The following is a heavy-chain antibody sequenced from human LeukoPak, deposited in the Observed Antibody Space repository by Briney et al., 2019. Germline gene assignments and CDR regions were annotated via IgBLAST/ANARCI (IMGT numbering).Heavy chain of an antibody. J-gene: IGHJ5*02. CDR3: AREARMTTIFSWFDP. CDR1: GFTFGSYS. Sequence: GGSLRLSCAASGFTFGSYSMNWVRQAPGKGLEWVSSISSSSSYIYYTDSVKGRFTVSRDNAKSSLYLQMNSLRDEDTGIYYCAREARMTTIFSWFDPWGQGTLVTVSS. D-gene: IGHD5-24*01. CDR2: ISSSSSYI. V-gene: IGHV3-21*01.